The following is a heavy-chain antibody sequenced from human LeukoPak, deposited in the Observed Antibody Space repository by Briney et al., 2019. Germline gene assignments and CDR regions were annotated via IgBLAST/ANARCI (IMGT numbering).Heavy chain of an antibody. J-gene: IGHJ3*02. CDR2: IYTSGST. V-gene: IGHV4-61*02. CDR3: AREGGYCSSTSCYHVLFDAFDI. CDR1: GGSISSGSYY. Sequence: SQTLSLTCTVSGGSISSGSYYWSWIRQPAGKGLEWIGRIYTSGSTNYNPSLKSRVTISVDTSKNQFSLKLSSVTAADTAVYYCAREGGYCSSTSCYHVLFDAFDIWGQGTMVTISS. D-gene: IGHD2-2*01.